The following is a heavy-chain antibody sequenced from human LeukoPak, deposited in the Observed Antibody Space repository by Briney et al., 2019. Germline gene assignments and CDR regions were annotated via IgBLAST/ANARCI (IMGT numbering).Heavy chain of an antibody. J-gene: IGHJ5*02. CDR1: GFTFSSYA. V-gene: IGHV3-23*01. D-gene: IGHD6-13*01. CDR2: FSDSAGST. Sequence: HPGGSLRLSCAASGFTFSSYAMSWVRQAPGKGLAWVSSFSDSAGSTYYADSVKGRFTISRDNPKNTLFLQMNSLRAEDTAIYYCVKGGASIWFSWGQGTLVTVSS. CDR3: VKGGASIWFS.